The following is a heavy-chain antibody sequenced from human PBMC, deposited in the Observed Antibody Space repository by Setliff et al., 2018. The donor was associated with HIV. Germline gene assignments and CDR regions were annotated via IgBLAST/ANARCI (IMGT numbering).Heavy chain of an antibody. D-gene: IGHD5-18*01. V-gene: IGHV3-7*03. CDR3: ASSGYNYGGYYMDV. Sequence: PGGSLRLSCAASGFTFSSCWVTWVRQGPGKGLEWVANIKQDGSEKCYVDSVKGRFTISRDNGKNSLYLQMNSLRAEDTAVYYCASSGYNYGGYYMDVWGKGTTVTVS. CDR2: IKQDGSEK. CDR1: GFTFSSCW. J-gene: IGHJ6*03.